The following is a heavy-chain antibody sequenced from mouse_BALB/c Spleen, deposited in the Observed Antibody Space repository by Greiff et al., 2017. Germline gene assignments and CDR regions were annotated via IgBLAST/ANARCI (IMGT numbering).Heavy chain of an antibody. Sequence: VQLVESGPGLVQPSQSLSITCTVSGFSLTSYGVHWVRQSPGKGLEWLGVIWSGGSTDYNAAFISRLSISKDNSKSQVFFKMNSLQANDTAIYYCARNFYDWYFDVWGAGTTVTVSS. J-gene: IGHJ1*01. CDR2: IWSGGST. CDR1: GFSLTSYG. CDR3: ARNFYDWYFDV. V-gene: IGHV2-2*02. D-gene: IGHD1-1*01.